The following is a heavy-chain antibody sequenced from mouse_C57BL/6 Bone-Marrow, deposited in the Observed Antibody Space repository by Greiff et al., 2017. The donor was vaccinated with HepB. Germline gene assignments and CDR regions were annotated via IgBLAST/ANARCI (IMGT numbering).Heavy chain of an antibody. J-gene: IGHJ3*01. V-gene: IGHV5-4*01. CDR1: GFTFSSYA. CDR3: ARDDRFAY. CDR2: ISDGGSYT. Sequence: EVKLMESGGGLVKPGGSLKLSCAASGFTFSSYAMSWVRQTPEKRLEWVATISDGGSYTYYPDNVKGRFTISRDNAKNNLYLQMSHLKSEDTAMYYCARDDRFAYWGQGTLVTVSA.